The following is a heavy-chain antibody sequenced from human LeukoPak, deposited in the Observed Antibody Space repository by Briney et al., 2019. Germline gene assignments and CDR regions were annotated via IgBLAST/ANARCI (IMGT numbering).Heavy chain of an antibody. V-gene: IGHV4-4*07. J-gene: IGHJ5*02. Sequence: PSETLSLTCAVYGGSFSGYYWSWIRQPAGKGLEWIGRIYTSGSTNYNPSLKSRVTMSVDTSKNQFSLKLSSVTAADTAVYYCARDPWDIVVVPAAILDGGWFDPWGQGTLVTVSS. CDR3: ARDPWDIVVVPAAILDGGWFDP. D-gene: IGHD2-2*02. CDR1: GGSFSGYY. CDR2: IYTSGST.